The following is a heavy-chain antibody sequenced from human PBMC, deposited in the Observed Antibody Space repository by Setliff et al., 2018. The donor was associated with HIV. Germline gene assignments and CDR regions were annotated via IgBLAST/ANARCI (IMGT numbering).Heavy chain of an antibody. CDR3: ARDSCSSTSCPNWFDP. J-gene: IGHJ5*02. D-gene: IGHD2-2*01. Sequence: GASVKVSCKASGYSFPTYGISWVRQAPGQGLEWMGWISAYNGNTNYAQRFQGRVTMTTDTSTSTAYMELRSLRSDDTAVYFCARDSCSSTSCPNWFDPWGQGTLVTVSS. V-gene: IGHV1-18*01. CDR1: GYSFPTYG. CDR2: ISAYNGNT.